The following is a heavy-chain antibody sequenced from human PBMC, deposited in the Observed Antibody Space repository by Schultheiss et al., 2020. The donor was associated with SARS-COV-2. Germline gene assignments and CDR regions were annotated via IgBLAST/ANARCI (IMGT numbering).Heavy chain of an antibody. V-gene: IGHV4-38-2*02. Sequence: SETLSLTCAVSGYSISSGYYWSWIRQPPGKGLEWIGEINHSGSTNYNPSLKSRVTISVDKSKNQFSLKLSSVTAADTAVYYCARDVYYYGMDVWGQGTTVTVSS. CDR1: GYSISSGYY. CDR3: ARDVYYYGMDV. J-gene: IGHJ6*02. CDR2: INHSGST.